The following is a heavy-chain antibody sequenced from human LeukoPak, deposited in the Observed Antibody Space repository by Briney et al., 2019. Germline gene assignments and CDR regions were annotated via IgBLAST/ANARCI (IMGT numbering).Heavy chain of an antibody. J-gene: IGHJ3*02. CDR2: ISYDGNNE. V-gene: IGHV3-30*19. CDR1: GFTFSSYG. CDR3: ARETYAFDI. Sequence: PGGSLRLSCAASGFTFSSYGMHWVRQAPGKGLEWVAIISYDGNNEYYADSVKGRFTISRDNSRHTLYLQMNSLRAEDTAMYYCARETYAFDIWGQGTMLTVSS.